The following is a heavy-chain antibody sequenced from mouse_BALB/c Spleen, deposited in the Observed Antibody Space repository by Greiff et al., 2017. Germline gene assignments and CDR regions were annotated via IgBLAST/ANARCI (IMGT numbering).Heavy chain of an antibody. Sequence: QVQLQQSGAELVKPGASVKLSCKASGYTFTSYYMYWVKQRPGQGLEWIGEINPSNGGTNFNEKFKSKATLTVDKSSSTAYMQLSSLTSEDSAVYYCTRWGDYDDRFAYWGQGTLVTVSA. CDR1: GYTFTSYY. CDR3: TRWGDYDDRFAY. CDR2: INPSNGGT. J-gene: IGHJ3*01. V-gene: IGHV1S81*02. D-gene: IGHD2-4*01.